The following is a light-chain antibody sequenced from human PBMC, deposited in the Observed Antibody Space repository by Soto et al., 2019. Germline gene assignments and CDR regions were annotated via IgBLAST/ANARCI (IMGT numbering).Light chain of an antibody. J-gene: IGLJ1*01. V-gene: IGLV2-14*01. Sequence: QSALTQPASVSGSPGQSITISCTGTSSDVGDYNYVSWYQQHPGKAPKLMIYDVSNRPAGVSNRFSGSKSGNTASLTISGLQADDEADYYCSSYTSSSTLYVFGTGTKVTVL. CDR3: SSYTSSSTLYV. CDR2: DVS. CDR1: SSDVGDYNY.